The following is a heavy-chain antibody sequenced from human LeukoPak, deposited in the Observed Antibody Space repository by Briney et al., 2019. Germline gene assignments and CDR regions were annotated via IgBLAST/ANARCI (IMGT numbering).Heavy chain of an antibody. D-gene: IGHD2-2*01. CDR1: GLTFNNTW. CDR3: ATTWSTRKCFDY. J-gene: IGHJ4*02. V-gene: IGHV3-15*01. Sequence: GGSLRLSCAASGLTFNNTWMSWVRLAPGKGLEWVGRIKSETDGGTTGYAAPVKGRFTISRDDSENTLSLQMNSLKTEDTALYYCATTWSTRKCFDYWGRGTMVTVSS. CDR2: IKSETDGGTT.